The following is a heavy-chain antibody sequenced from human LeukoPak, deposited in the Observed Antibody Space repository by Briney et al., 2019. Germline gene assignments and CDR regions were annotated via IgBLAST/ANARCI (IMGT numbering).Heavy chain of an antibody. CDR1: GGSFSGYY. V-gene: IGHV4-34*01. J-gene: IGHJ4*02. D-gene: IGHD6-19*01. CDR3: ARGRGLPKYKTFSSGRAVVDY. Sequence: SETLSLTCAVYGGSFSGYYWSWIRQPPGKGLEWIGEINHSGSTNYNPSLKSRVTISVDTSKNQFSLKLSSVTAADTAVYYCARGRGLPKYKTFSSGRAVVDYWGQGTLVTVSS. CDR2: INHSGST.